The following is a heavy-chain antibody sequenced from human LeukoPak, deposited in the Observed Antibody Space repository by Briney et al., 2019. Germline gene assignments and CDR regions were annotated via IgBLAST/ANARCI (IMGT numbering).Heavy chain of an antibody. CDR1: GGTFSSYA. CDR3: ARDGTGIAAAGGDY. CDR2: IIPILGIA. J-gene: IGHJ4*02. V-gene: IGHV1-69*04. D-gene: IGHD6-13*01. Sequence: GSSVKVSCKASGGTFSSYAISWVRQAPGQGLEWMGRIIPILGIANYAQKFQGRVTITADKSTSTAYMELSSLRSGDTAVYYCARDGTGIAAAGGDYWGQGTLVTVSS.